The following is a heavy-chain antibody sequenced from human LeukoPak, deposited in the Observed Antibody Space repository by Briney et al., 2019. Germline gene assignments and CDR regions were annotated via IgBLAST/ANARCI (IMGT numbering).Heavy chain of an antibody. J-gene: IGHJ6*03. V-gene: IGHV3-48*04. Sequence: GGSLRLSCAASRFTFDEYGMSWVRQTAGKGLEWVSYISSSGSTIYYADSVKGRFTTSRDNAKNSLYLQMNSLRAEDTAVYYCARAYSETYGLGYYYMDVWGKGTTVTISS. CDR2: ISSSGSTI. D-gene: IGHD1-26*01. CDR1: RFTFDEYG. CDR3: ARAYSETYGLGYYYMDV.